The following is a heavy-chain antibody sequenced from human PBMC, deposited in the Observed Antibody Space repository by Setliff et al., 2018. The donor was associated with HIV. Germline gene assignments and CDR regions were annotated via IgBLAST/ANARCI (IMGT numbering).Heavy chain of an antibody. J-gene: IGHJ6*03. V-gene: IGHV4-59*08. CDR3: ARGVPLHSYFYRYHMDV. D-gene: IGHD5-18*01. CDR1: GASISSYY. CDR2: IYYSGST. Sequence: SETLSLTCTVSGASISSYYWSWIRQPPGKGLEWIGYIYYSGSTNYNPSLKSRVIISVDTSKNQFSLKVRSVTAADTAMYYCARGVPLHSYFYRYHMDVWSKGTTVTVSS.